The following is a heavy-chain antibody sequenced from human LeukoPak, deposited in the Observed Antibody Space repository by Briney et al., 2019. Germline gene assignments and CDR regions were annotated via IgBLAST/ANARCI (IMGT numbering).Heavy chain of an antibody. Sequence: PSETLSLTCTVSGGSINNYFWSGIRQPAGQGVEWIGRIYTNGDTRYNPSLKSPVPLSVDTSKNQLSLKLMSMTAAETAVYYCARAAAAAGGQYFAYWGQGTLVTVSS. J-gene: IGHJ4*02. CDR3: ARAAAAAGGQYFAY. D-gene: IGHD6-13*01. V-gene: IGHV4-4*07. CDR1: GGSINNYF. CDR2: IYTNGDT.